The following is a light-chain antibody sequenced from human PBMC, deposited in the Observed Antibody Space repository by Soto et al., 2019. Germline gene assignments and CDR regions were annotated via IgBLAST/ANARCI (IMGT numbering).Light chain of an antibody. CDR1: SSNIGGNT. J-gene: IGLJ1*01. CDR3: AAWDDSLNGYV. V-gene: IGLV1-44*01. CDR2: SNN. Sequence: QSVLTQSPSASWTPGQRVTITCSEGSSNIGGNTVNWYQQLPGTAPKLLIYSNNQRPSGVPDRFSGSKSGTSASLAISGLQSEDEADYYCAAWDDSLNGYVFGTGTKVTVL.